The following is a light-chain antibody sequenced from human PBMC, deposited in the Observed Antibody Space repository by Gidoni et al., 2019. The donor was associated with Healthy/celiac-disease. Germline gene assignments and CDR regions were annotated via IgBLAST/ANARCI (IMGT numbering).Light chain of an antibody. Sequence: DIQMTQSPSSLSASVGDRVTITCRASQSISSYLNWYQQKPGKAPKLLIYAASSLQSGVPSRFSGSGSGTDFTLTISSLQPEDFATYYCQQSYSTLMVTSGPGTKVDIK. V-gene: IGKV1-39*01. CDR2: AAS. CDR1: QSISSY. J-gene: IGKJ3*01. CDR3: QQSYSTLMVT.